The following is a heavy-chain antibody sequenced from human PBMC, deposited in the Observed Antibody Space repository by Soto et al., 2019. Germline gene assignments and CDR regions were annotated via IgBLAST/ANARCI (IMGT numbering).Heavy chain of an antibody. D-gene: IGHD3-9*01. CDR1: GFTFSSYS. V-gene: IGHV3-48*01. CDR3: ARGEQKYYDILTGGYYMDV. J-gene: IGHJ6*03. CDR2: ISSSSSTI. Sequence: GGSLRLSCAASGFTFSSYSMNWVRQAPGKGLEWVSYISSSSSTIYYADSGKGRFTISGDNAKNSLYLQMNSLRAEDTAVYYCARGEQKYYDILTGGYYMDVWGKGTTVTVSS.